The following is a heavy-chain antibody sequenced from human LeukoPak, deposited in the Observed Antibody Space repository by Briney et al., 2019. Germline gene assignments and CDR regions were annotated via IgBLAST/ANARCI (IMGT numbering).Heavy chain of an antibody. CDR2: ISYNGSNK. CDR3: ARDRIRSGWWKEYYFDY. V-gene: IGHV3-30*03. CDR1: GFTFSSYG. J-gene: IGHJ4*02. D-gene: IGHD6-19*01. Sequence: PGGSLRLSCAASGFTFSSYGMHWVRQAPGKGLEWVAVISYNGSNKYYADSVKGRFTISRDNSKNTLYLQMNSLRAEDTAVYYCARDRIRSGWWKEYYFDYWGQGTLVTVSS.